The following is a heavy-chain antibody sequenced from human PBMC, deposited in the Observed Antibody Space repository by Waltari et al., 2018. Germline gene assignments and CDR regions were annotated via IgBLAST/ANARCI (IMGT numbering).Heavy chain of an antibody. CDR2: KWYDGSKK. V-gene: IGHV3-33*01. D-gene: IGHD4-17*01. Sequence: QVQLVESGGGVVQPGRSLRLFCAASGFTFSSYGMHWVRQAPGKGRRQAPGKGLEWVAVKWYDGSKKYYADSVKGRFTISRDNSKNTLYLQMSSLRAEDTAVYYCARIDYGDYGVIDYWGQGTLVTVSS. CDR3: ARIDYGDYGVIDY. J-gene: IGHJ4*02. CDR1: GFTFSSYG.